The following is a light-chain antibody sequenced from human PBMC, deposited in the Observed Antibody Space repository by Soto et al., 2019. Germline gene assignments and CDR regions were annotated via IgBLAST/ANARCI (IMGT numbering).Light chain of an antibody. CDR1: SSDVGGYNS. Sequence: QSALAQPRSVSGSPGQSVTISCSGTSSDVGGYNSVSWYQQFPGKAPELMIYDVTKRPSGVPDRFSGSKSGNTASLTISGLRAEDEADYYCCSYAASYTLVFGGGTKVTVL. J-gene: IGLJ2*01. CDR2: DVT. V-gene: IGLV2-11*01. CDR3: CSYAASYTLV.